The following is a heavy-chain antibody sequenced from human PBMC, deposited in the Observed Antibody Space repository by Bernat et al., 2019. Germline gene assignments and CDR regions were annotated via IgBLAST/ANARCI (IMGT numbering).Heavy chain of an antibody. CDR1: GFTFSNYW. Sequence: EVQLVESGGGLVQPGGSLRLSCAASGFTFSNYWMTWVRQAPGKGLEWVANIKQDGSEKYYVDSVKGRFTISRDNAKNSLNLQMNSLRAEDTAVYYLANHEIAAVGTVLDYWGQGTLVTVSS. V-gene: IGHV3-7*01. CDR3: ANHEIAAVGTVLDY. J-gene: IGHJ4*02. CDR2: IKQDGSEK. D-gene: IGHD6-13*01.